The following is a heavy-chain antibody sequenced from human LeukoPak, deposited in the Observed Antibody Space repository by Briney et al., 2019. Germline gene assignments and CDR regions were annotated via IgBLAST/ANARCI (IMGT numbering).Heavy chain of an antibody. V-gene: IGHV3-30-3*01. CDR3: ARDGAVAVSPPSFFDY. CDR2: ISYDGSNK. Sequence: GGSLRLSCAASGFTFSSYAMHWVRQAPGEGLEWVAVISYDGSNKYYADSVKGRFTIPRDNSKNTLYLQMNSLRAEDTAVYYCARDGAVAVSPPSFFDYWGQGTLVTVSS. CDR1: GFTFSSYA. J-gene: IGHJ4*02. D-gene: IGHD6-19*01.